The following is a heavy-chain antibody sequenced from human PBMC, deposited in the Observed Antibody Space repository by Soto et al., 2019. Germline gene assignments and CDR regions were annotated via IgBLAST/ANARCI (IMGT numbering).Heavy chain of an antibody. CDR2: ISAYNGNT. D-gene: IGHD6-13*01. V-gene: IGHV1-18*01. CDR1: CFTFSNYG. CDR3: ARDSSSRSYGMDV. Sequence: ASVKGSCKASCFTFSNYGITWVRQAPGQGLEWMGWISAYNGNTKYAQKLQDRVTMTTDTSTSTAYMELRSLRSDDTAVYYCARDSSSRSYGMDVWGQGTTVTVSS. J-gene: IGHJ6*02.